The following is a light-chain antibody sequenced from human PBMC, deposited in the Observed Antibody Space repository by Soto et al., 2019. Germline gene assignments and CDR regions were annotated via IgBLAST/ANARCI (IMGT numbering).Light chain of an antibody. CDR3: SSYRSDTTYV. J-gene: IGLJ1*01. V-gene: IGLV2-14*01. CDR2: EVS. CDR1: SSDVGGYNY. Sequence: QSVLTQPASVSGSPGQSITISCTGTSSDVGGYNYVSWYQHHPGIAPTLMIHEVSDRPSGFSNRFSGSKSGDTASLTISGLQAEDEADYYCSSYRSDTTYVFGTGTKVTVL.